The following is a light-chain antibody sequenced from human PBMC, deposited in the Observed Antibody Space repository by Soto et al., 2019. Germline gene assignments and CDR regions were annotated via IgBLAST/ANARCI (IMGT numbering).Light chain of an antibody. V-gene: IGKV1-5*03. Sequence: DIQMTQSPSTLSASVAYRVTITSRASQSISSWLAWYQQKPGKAPKLVIYKASSLESGVPSRFSGSGSGTEVTLTISSLQPDDFATYYCQQYNIYRMYTFGQVTKLEIK. CDR1: QSISSW. CDR3: QQYNIYRMYT. J-gene: IGKJ2*01. CDR2: KAS.